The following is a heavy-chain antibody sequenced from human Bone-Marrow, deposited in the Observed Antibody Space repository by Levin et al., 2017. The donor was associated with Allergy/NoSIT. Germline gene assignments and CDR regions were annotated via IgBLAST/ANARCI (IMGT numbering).Heavy chain of an antibody. CDR2: ISYDGSNK. D-gene: IGHD5-18*01. Sequence: PGGSLRLSCAASGFTFSSYAMHWVRQAPGKGLEWVAVISYDGSNKYYADSVKGRFTISRDNSKNTLYLQMNSLRAEDTAVYYCARDRDTAMVVLGVGAVFDYWGQGTLVTVSS. J-gene: IGHJ4*02. CDR3: ARDRDTAMVVLGVGAVFDY. V-gene: IGHV3-30-3*01. CDR1: GFTFSSYA.